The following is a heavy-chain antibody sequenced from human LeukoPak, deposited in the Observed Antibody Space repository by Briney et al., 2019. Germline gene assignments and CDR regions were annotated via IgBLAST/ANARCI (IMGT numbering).Heavy chain of an antibody. CDR1: GFTFSAYS. CDR2: ISGGGGTI. V-gene: IGHV3-48*01. CDR3: AKDQGGDFWSGYSPYYYYYYGMDV. Sequence: GGSLRLSCAASGFTFSAYSMNWVRQAPGKGLEWVSYISGGGGTIYYADSVKGRFTISRDNSKNTLYLQMNSLRAEDTAVYYCAKDQGGDFWSGYSPYYYYYYGMDVWGQGTTVTVSS. D-gene: IGHD3-3*01. J-gene: IGHJ6*02.